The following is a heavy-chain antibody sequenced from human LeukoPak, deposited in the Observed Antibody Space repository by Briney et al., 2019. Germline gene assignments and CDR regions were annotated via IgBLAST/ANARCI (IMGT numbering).Heavy chain of an antibody. D-gene: IGHD3-22*01. J-gene: IGHJ4*02. CDR3: ARTYYYDSSGYYFDY. CDR2: IIPIFDTG. CDR1: GYTLSSYA. V-gene: IGHV1-69*13. Sequence: ASVKVSCKASGYTLSSYAISWVRQAPGQGLEWMGGIIPIFDTGNYAQKFQGRLTITADESTSTAYMELSSLRSEDTAVYYCARTYYYDSSGYYFDYWGQGTLVTVSS.